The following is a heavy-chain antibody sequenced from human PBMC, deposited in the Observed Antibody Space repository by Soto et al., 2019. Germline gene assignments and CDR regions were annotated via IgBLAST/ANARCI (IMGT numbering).Heavy chain of an antibody. CDR2: ISYDGSNK. CDR1: GFTFSSYA. Sequence: PGGSLRLSCAASGFTFSSYAMHWVRQAPGKGLEWVAVISYDGSNKYYADSVKGRFTISRDNSKNTLYLQMNSLRAEDTAVYYCASQEGPDYYYYGMDVWGQGTTVTVSS. J-gene: IGHJ6*02. CDR3: ASQEGPDYYYYGMDV. V-gene: IGHV3-30-3*01.